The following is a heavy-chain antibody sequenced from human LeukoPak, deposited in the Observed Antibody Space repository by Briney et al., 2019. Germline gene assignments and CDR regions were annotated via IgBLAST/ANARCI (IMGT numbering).Heavy chain of an antibody. J-gene: IGHJ4*02. D-gene: IGHD6-19*01. Sequence: SETLSLTCTVSGGSISSYYWSWIRQPPGKGLEWIGYIYYSGSTNYNPSLKSRVTISVDTSKNQFSLKLSSVTAADTAVYYCARDLGYSSGWYDYWGQGTLVTVSS. CDR2: IYYSGST. CDR3: ARDLGYSSGWYDY. V-gene: IGHV4-59*01. CDR1: GGSISSYY.